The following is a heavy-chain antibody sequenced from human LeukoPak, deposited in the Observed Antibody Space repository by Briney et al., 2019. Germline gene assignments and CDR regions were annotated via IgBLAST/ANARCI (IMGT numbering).Heavy chain of an antibody. CDR1: GYTFTSYG. CDR3: ARDVSIAVAGTKYFDY. D-gene: IGHD6-19*01. V-gene: IGHV1-18*01. CDR2: ISAYNGNT. J-gene: IGHJ4*02. Sequence: ASVKVSCKASGYTFTSYGISWVRQAPGQGLEWMGWISAYNGNTNYAQKLQGRVTMTTDTSTSTAYMELRSLRSDDTAVYYCARDVSIAVAGTKYFDYWGQGTLVAVSS.